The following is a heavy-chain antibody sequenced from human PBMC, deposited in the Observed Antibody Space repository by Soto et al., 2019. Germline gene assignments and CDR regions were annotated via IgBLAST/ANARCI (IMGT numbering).Heavy chain of an antibody. Sequence: PEWSLRLSCAAAGFTFSSYAMSWVRQAPGKGLEWVSAISGSGGSTYYADSVKGRFTISRDNSKNTLYLQMNSLRAEDTAVYYCERDLEMATFDYWGQGTLVTVSS. J-gene: IGHJ4*02. D-gene: IGHD5-12*01. CDR3: ERDLEMATFDY. CDR1: GFTFSSYA. CDR2: ISGSGGST. V-gene: IGHV3-23*01.